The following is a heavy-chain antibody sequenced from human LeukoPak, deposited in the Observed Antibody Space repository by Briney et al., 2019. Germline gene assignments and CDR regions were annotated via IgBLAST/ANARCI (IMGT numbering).Heavy chain of an antibody. CDR2: ISSSSYI. V-gene: IGHV3-21*01. J-gene: IGHJ4*02. CDR1: GFTFSSYS. CDR3: ARETSPIQAFDY. Sequence: GGSLRLSCAASGFTFSSYSMNWVRQAPGKGLEWVSSISSSSYIYYADSVKGRFTISRDNAKNSLYLQMNSLRAEDTAVYYCARETSPIQAFDYWGQGTLVTVSS. D-gene: IGHD3-3*01.